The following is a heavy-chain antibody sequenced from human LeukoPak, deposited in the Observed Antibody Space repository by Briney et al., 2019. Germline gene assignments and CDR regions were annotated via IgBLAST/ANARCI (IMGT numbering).Heavy chain of an antibody. V-gene: IGHV3-48*03. CDR1: GFTFSSYE. D-gene: IGHD6-19*01. CDR3: ARDGNGGWYRGDYYYYMDV. J-gene: IGHJ6*03. CDR2: ISRSGSTI. Sequence: GGSLRLSCAASGFTFSSYEMNWVRQAPGKGLEWVSYISRSGSTIYYADSVKGRFTISRDNAKNSLYPQMNSLRAEDTAVYYCARDGNGGWYRGDYYYYMDVWGKGTTVTVSS.